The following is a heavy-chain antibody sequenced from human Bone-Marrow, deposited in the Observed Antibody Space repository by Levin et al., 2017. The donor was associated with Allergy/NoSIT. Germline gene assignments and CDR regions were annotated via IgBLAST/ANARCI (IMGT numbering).Heavy chain of an antibody. V-gene: IGHV3-43*01. CDR2: IVWDAANT. D-gene: IGHD5-18*01. Sequence: TGGSLRLSCAASGFTFDDYTMHWLRQVPGKGLEWVSFIVWDAANTYYSDSVKGRFTISRDNSKNSLYLQMNGLRTEDTAFYYCARDLGRADTYSFDSWGQGTLVTVSS. CDR1: GFTFDDYT. CDR3: ARDLGRADTYSFDS. J-gene: IGHJ4*02.